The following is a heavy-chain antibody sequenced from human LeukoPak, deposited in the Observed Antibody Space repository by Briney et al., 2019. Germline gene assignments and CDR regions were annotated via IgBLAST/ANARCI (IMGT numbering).Heavy chain of an antibody. D-gene: IGHD2-21*01. CDR2: LSRSSDRT. J-gene: IGHJ4*02. Sequence: GGSLRLSCAASGFTFSSYVMAWVRQAPGKGLEWVSSLSRSSDRTFYAGSVKGRFTVSRDNSKNTLYLQMNSLRVEDTAIYYCARSYCADECFPYYLDYWGQGTLVTVSS. V-gene: IGHV3-23*01. CDR1: GFTFSSYV. CDR3: ARSYCADECFPYYLDY.